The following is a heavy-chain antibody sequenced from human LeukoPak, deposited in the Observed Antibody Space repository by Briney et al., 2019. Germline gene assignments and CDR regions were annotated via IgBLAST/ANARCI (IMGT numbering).Heavy chain of an antibody. CDR3: ARAELGSGWYYVDWFDP. J-gene: IGHJ5*02. Sequence: ASVKVSCKASGGTFSSYAISWVRQAPGQGLEWMGGIIPIFGTANYAQKFQGRVTMTRDTSISTAYMELSRLRSDDTAVYYCARAELGSGWYYVDWFDPWGQGTLVTVSS. V-gene: IGHV1-69*05. CDR2: IIPIFGTA. D-gene: IGHD6-19*01. CDR1: GGTFSSYA.